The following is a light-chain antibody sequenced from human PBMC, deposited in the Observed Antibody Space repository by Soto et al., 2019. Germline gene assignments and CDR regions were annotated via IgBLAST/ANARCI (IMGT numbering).Light chain of an antibody. CDR1: ASDIGRYNY. J-gene: IGLJ1*01. CDR3: NSYVGSSNYV. CDR2: EVT. Sequence: QSALTQPPSASGSPGQSVTISCIGTASDIGRYNYVSWYQHHPGKAPKLIIYEVTKRPSGVPDRFSGSKSGNTASLTVSGLQADDEADYYCNSYVGSSNYVFGTGTKVTVL. V-gene: IGLV2-8*01.